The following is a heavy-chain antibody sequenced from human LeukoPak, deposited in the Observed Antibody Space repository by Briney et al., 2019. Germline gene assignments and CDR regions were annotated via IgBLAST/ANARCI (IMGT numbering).Heavy chain of an antibody. D-gene: IGHD6-19*01. V-gene: IGHV3-9*01. CDR3: ARSPPGDISGWFLGSGIYFDY. CDR1: GFTFDDYA. J-gene: IGHJ4*02. CDR2: ISWNSGSI. Sequence: GGSLRLSCAASGFTFDDYAMHWVRRAPGKGLEWVSGISWNSGSIGYADSVKGRFTISRDNSKNTLYLQMNSLRAEDTAVYYSARSPPGDISGWFLGSGIYFDYWGQGTLVTVSS.